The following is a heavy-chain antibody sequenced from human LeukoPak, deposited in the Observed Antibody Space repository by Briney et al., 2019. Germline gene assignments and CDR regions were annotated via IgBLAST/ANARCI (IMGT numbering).Heavy chain of an antibody. CDR2: ISSSSSYI. D-gene: IGHD2-21*02. Sequence: GGSLRLSCAASGFTFSSYSMTWVRQAPGKGPEWVSSISSSSSYIYYADSVKGRFTISRDNAKNSLYLQMNSLRAEDTAVYYCASRTFNCGGDCFLDYWGQGTLVTVSS. CDR1: GFTFSSYS. CDR3: ASRTFNCGGDCFLDY. V-gene: IGHV3-21*01. J-gene: IGHJ4*02.